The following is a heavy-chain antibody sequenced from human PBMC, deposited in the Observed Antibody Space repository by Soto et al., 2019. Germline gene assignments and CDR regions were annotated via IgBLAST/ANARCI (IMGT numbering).Heavy chain of an antibody. Sequence: GGSLRLSCAASGFTFDDYAMHWVRQAPGKGLEWVSGISWSSGSIGYVDSVEGRFTISRDNAKNSLYLQMNSLRAEDTAVYYCTRDSNILYYWGQGTLVTVSS. CDR1: GFTFDDYA. CDR3: TRDSNILYY. D-gene: IGHD3-9*01. J-gene: IGHJ4*02. CDR2: ISWSSGSI. V-gene: IGHV3-9*01.